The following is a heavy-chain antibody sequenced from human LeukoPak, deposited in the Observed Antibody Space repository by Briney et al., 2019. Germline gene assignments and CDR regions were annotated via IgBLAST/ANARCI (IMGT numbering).Heavy chain of an antibody. CDR3: AKDDAWIRFGE. D-gene: IGHD3-10*01. Sequence: GTLRLSCAASGFTFRKHGINWVRQAPGKGLEWVSGISPSGDITYYADSVKGRFTIPRDNSKNTLYLEVISLTAEDTAVYYCAKDDAWIRFGEWSQGTLVAVSS. CDR1: GFTFRKHG. J-gene: IGHJ4*02. CDR2: ISPSGDIT. V-gene: IGHV3-23*01.